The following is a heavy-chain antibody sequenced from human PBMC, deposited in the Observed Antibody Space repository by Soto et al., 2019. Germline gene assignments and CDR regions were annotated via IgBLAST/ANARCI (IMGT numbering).Heavy chain of an antibody. V-gene: IGHV4-39*01. CDR2: IFYLGSS. J-gene: IGHJ5*02. D-gene: IGHD2-15*01. CDR3: ARHSFALRKNNCFDP. CDR1: GDSIISSDFY. Sequence: ENLSLTCTVSGDSIISSDFYWGWVLQPPGKGLEWIGSIFYLGSSYYNPSPKSRVTMSVDTSKNQFSLRLRSVTAADTALYFFARHSFALRKNNCFDPSGQ.